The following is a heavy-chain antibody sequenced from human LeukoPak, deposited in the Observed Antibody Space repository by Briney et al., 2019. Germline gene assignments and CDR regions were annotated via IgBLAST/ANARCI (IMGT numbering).Heavy chain of an antibody. Sequence: SVKVSCKASGGTFSSYAISWVRQAPGQGLEWMGGIIPIFGTANYAQKFQGRVTITTDESTSTAYMELSSLRSEDTAVYYCARTSFIVVVPAARAYNWFDPWGQGTLVTVSS. CDR2: IIPIFGTA. J-gene: IGHJ5*02. CDR1: GGTFSSYA. D-gene: IGHD2-2*01. V-gene: IGHV1-69*05. CDR3: ARTSFIVVVPAARAYNWFDP.